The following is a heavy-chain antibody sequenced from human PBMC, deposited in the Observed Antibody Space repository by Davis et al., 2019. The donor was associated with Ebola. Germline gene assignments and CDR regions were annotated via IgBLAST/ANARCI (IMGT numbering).Heavy chain of an antibody. CDR3: AKEEYSSGGGSDY. D-gene: IGHD6-19*01. CDR1: GFTFSSYG. Sequence: GESLKISCAASGFTFSSYGMHWVRQAPGKGLEWVAVISYDGSNKYYADSLKGRFTISRDNSKDSLYLQMNSLRAEDTAVYYCAKEEYSSGGGSDYWGQGTLVTVSS. CDR2: ISYDGSNK. V-gene: IGHV3-30*18. J-gene: IGHJ4*02.